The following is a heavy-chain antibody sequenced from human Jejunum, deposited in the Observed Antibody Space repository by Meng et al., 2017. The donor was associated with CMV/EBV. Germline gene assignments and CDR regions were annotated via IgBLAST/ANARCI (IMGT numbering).Heavy chain of an antibody. J-gene: IGHJ4*02. D-gene: IGHD3-3*01. CDR3: AATGGVVIRGLHFDY. V-gene: IGHV3-23*04. CDR1: GFSFSNYA. Sequence: LVEAGEGLVRHCGSLRPFCGASGFSFSNYATSWVRRAPGKELEWVSGISGSGGSTYYADSVKGRFTISRDNSKNTLYLQMNSLRAEDTDVYYCAATGGVVIRGLHFDYWGQGTLVTVSS. CDR2: ISGSGGST.